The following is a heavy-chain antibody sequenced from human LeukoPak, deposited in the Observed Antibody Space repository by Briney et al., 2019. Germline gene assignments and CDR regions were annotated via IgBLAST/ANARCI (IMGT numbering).Heavy chain of an antibody. CDR3: ARGYCSSTSCYTPYYFDY. CDR2: IHYSGST. V-gene: IGHV4-59*11. J-gene: IGHJ4*02. D-gene: IGHD2-2*02. Sequence: SETLSLTCSVSGGSISSHYWNWIRQTSGKGLDWIGYIHYSGSTNYNPSLKSRITISIDTSNNQFSLKLSSVTAADTAVYYCARGYCSSTSCYTPYYFDYWGQGTLVTVSS. CDR1: GGSISSHY.